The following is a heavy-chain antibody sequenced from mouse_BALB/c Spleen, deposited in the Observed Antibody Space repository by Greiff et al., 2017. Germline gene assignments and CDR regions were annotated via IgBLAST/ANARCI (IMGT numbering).Heavy chain of an antibody. CDR3: ARSAPFWYFDV. D-gene: IGHD6-1*01. V-gene: IGHV14-1*02. Sequence: EVQLQESGAELVRPGALVKLSCKASGFNIKDYYMHWVKQRPEQGLEWIGWIDPENGNTIYDPKFQGKASITADTSSNTAYLQLSSLTSEDTAVYYCARSAPFWYFDVWGAGTTVTVSS. J-gene: IGHJ1*01. CDR1: GFNIKDYY. CDR2: IDPENGNT.